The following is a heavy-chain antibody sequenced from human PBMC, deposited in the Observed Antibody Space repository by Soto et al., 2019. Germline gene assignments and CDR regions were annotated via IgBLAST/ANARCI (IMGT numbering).Heavy chain of an antibody. V-gene: IGHV3-72*01. J-gene: IGHJ6*02. CDR2: TRNKANSYTT. Sequence: EVQLVESGGGLVQPGGSLRLSCAASGFTFSDHYMDWVRQAPGKGLEWVGRTRNKANSYTTEYAASVKGRFTISRDDPKTPLYLQMNSLTPEDTAVYYSARAKYYDSSGYSYPYYYYGMDVCGQGTTVTFSS. CDR3: ARAKYYDSSGYSYPYYYYGMDV. CDR1: GFTFSDHY. D-gene: IGHD3-22*01.